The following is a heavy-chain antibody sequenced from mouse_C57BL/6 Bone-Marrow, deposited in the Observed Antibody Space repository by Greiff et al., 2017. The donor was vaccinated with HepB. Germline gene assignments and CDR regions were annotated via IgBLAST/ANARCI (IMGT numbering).Heavy chain of an antibody. Sequence: QVQLQQPGTELVKPGASVKLSCKASGYTFTSYWMHWVKQRPGQGLEWIVNINPSNGGTNYNEKFKSKATLTVDKSSSTAYMQLSSLTSEDSAVYYCADSSGYYYAMDYWGQGTSVTVSS. CDR3: ADSSGYYYAMDY. J-gene: IGHJ4*01. D-gene: IGHD3-2*02. CDR1: GYTFTSYW. V-gene: IGHV1-53*01. CDR2: INPSNGGT.